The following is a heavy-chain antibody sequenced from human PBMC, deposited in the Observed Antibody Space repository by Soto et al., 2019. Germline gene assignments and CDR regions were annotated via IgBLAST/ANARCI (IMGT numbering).Heavy chain of an antibody. CDR1: GGSISSYY. CDR3: ARDRLPDYGDYAYFDY. D-gene: IGHD4-17*01. J-gene: IGHJ4*02. CDR2: IYTSGST. Sequence: SETLSLTCTVSGGSISSYYWSWIRQPAGKGLEWIGRIYTSGSTNYNPSLKSRVTMSVDTSKNQFSLKLSSVTAADTAVYYCARDRLPDYGDYAYFDYWGQGTLVTVSS. V-gene: IGHV4-4*07.